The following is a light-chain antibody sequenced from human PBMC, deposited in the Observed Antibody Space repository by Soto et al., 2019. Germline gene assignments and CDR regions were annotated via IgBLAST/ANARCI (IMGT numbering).Light chain of an antibody. CDR2: DVT. CDR1: SSDVGGYNY. CDR3: CSYTSSTIHV. J-gene: IGLJ1*01. V-gene: IGLV2-14*03. Sequence: QSALTQPASVSGSPGQSIAISCTGTSSDVGGYNYVSWYQQHPGKAPKLMIYDVTSRPSGVSDRFSGSKSGTTASLTISGLQAEDVADKYCCSYTSSTIHVSGTVTKVTDL.